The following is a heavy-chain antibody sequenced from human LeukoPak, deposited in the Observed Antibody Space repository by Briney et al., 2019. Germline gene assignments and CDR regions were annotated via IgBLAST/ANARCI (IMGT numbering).Heavy chain of an antibody. CDR1: GFTFSSYA. J-gene: IGHJ4*02. V-gene: IGHV4-59*08. D-gene: IGHD1-26*01. Sequence: GSLRLSCAASGFTFSSYAMSWIRQPPGKGLEWIGHIYYSGSTNYNPSLKSRVTISVDTSKNQFSLKLSSVTAADTAVYYCARNSGSYFSLGYWGQGTLVTVSS. CDR3: ARNSGSYFSLGY. CDR2: IYYSGST.